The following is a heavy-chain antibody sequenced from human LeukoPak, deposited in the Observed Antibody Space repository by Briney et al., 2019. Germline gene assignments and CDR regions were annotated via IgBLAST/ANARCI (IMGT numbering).Heavy chain of an antibody. J-gene: IGHJ4*02. CDR3: ARDAY. CDR1: GVSIGSHY. CDR2: VYNSGTT. Sequence: SETLSLTCTVSGVSIGSHYWSWIRQSPGKGLEWIGCVYNSGTTVYNPSLTGRVTISVDTSKNQYSLNLRSVTAADAAVYYCARDAYWGQGIVVSVSS. V-gene: IGHV4-59*11.